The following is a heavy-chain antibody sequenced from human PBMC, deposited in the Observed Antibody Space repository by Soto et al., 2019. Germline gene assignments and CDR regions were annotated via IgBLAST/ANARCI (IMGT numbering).Heavy chain of an antibody. D-gene: IGHD4-17*01. V-gene: IGHV3-33*01. CDR1: GFTFSSYG. CDR2: IWYDGSNK. J-gene: IGHJ3*02. CDR3: ARPVDYGEAWDAFDI. Sequence: GGSLRLSCAASGFTFSSYGMHWVRQAPGKGLEWVAVIWYDGSNKYYADSVKGRFTISRDNSKNTLYLQMNSLRAEDTAVYYCARPVDYGEAWDAFDIWGQGTMVTVSS.